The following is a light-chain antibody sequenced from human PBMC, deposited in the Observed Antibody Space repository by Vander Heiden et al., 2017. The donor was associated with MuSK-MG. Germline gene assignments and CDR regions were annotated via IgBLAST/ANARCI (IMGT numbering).Light chain of an antibody. CDR3: QQRSNRPPAYT. CDR2: DAS. J-gene: IGKJ2*01. Sequence: DIVLTQSPATLSLSPVERATLSCRASQSVSSYLAWYQQKPGQAPRLLIYDASNRATGIAARCSGSGAGTDVTLTISSREPEDVAVYYCQQRSNRPPAYTFGQGTKLEIK. V-gene: IGKV3-11*01. CDR1: QSVSSY.